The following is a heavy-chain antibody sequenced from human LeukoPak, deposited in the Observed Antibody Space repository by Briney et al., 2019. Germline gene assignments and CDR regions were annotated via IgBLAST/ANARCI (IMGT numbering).Heavy chain of an antibody. CDR2: ISGRGGST. Sequence: GGSLTLSCAASGFTFRRYDMSWVRPAPGKGLEWVSAISGRGGSTYYAESVKGRFTISRDNSMNTLYLQMNSLKAEDTAVYYCAKAAYYFDYGGQGTLVTVSS. J-gene: IGHJ4*02. CDR3: AKAAYYFDY. V-gene: IGHV3-23*01. CDR1: GFTFRRYD.